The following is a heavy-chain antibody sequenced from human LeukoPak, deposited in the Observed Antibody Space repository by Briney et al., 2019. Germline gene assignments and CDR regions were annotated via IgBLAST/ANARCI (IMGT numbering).Heavy chain of an antibody. CDR2: ISWNSGSI. CDR3: AKGAGYSGYDATTPFDY. D-gene: IGHD5-12*01. Sequence: PGGSLRLSCAASGFTFDDYAMHWVRQAPGKGLEWVSGISWNSGSIGYADSVKGRFTISRDNAENSLYLQMNSLRAEDTALYYCAKGAGYSGYDATTPFDYWGQGTLVTVSS. V-gene: IGHV3-9*01. CDR1: GFTFDDYA. J-gene: IGHJ4*02.